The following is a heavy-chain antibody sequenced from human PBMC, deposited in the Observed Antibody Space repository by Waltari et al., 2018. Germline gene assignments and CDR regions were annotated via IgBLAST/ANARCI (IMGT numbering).Heavy chain of an antibody. J-gene: IGHJ6*03. V-gene: IGHV4-39*01. CDR3: ARLRCSGGSCRIELYYYYMDV. D-gene: IGHD2-15*01. Sequence: QLQLQESGPGLVKPSETLSLTCTVSGGSISSSSYYWGWIRQPPGKGLEWIGSIYYSGSTYYNPSLKSRVTISVDTSKNQFSLKLSSVTATDTAVYYCARLRCSGGSCRIELYYYYMDVWGKGTTVTVSS. CDR2: IYYSGST. CDR1: GGSISSSSYY.